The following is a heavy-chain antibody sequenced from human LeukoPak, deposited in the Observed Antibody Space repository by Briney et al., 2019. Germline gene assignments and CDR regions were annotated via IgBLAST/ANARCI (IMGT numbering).Heavy chain of an antibody. D-gene: IGHD6-25*01. CDR1: GFTLSSSG. J-gene: IGHJ4*02. Sequence: GRSQRLSCAASGFTLSSSGMHWVRQAPGKGLEWVAVIWGDENHKYYGDSVRGRFTISRDNAKNTLYLQMDSLRVEDTAVYYCARDVGSAPFDYWGQGTLVTVSS. CDR2: IWGDENHK. V-gene: IGHV3-33*01. CDR3: ARDVGSAPFDY.